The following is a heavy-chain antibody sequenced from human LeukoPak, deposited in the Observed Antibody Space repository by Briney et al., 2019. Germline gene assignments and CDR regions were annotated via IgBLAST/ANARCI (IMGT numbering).Heavy chain of an antibody. Sequence: GGSLRLSCAASGFTFSRYWMTWVRQAPGKGLDWVANIKQDGSETYYVDAVKGRFTISRDNAKNSLYLQMNSLRVDDTAVYFCARGRYSGYMYYFDYWGQGTLVTVSS. V-gene: IGHV3-7*01. CDR3: ARGRYSGYMYYFDY. J-gene: IGHJ4*02. CDR1: GFTFSRYW. CDR2: IKQDGSET. D-gene: IGHD5-12*01.